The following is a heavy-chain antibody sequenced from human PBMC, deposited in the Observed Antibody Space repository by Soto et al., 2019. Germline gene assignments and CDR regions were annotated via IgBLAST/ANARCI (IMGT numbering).Heavy chain of an antibody. V-gene: IGHV5-51*01. CDR2: IYPGESDT. CDR3: ARRKDFWSGYWPYYCES. D-gene: IGHD3-3*01. J-gene: IGHJ4*02. CDR1: GYSFTSYW. Sequence: GESLKISCKGSGYSFTSYWIGWVRQIPWKGLEWMGIIYPGESDTRYSPSFQGQVTISADKSISTAYLQWSSLKASDTAMYYCARRKDFWSGYWPYYCESWGQGTLVSVSS.